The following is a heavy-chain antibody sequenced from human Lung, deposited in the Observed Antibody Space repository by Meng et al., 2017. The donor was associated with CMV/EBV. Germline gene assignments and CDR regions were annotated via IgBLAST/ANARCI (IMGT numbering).Heavy chain of an antibody. CDR3: AAWAHILAVAPTGDDY. J-gene: IGHJ4*02. V-gene: IGHV3-74*03. Sequence: GESLKISCAASGFTFRSYWMDWVRQAPGKGLVWVSRISPDGSSAAYADSVRGRFTISRDNAKNTLYLQMNSLRVEDTAVYYCAAWAHILAVAPTGDDYWGQGKXVNGYS. CDR1: GFTFRSYW. D-gene: IGHD2-2*01. CDR2: ISPDGSSA.